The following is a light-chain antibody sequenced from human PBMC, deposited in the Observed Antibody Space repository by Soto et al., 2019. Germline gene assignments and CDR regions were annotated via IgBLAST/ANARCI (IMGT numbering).Light chain of an antibody. J-gene: IGLJ3*02. V-gene: IGLV1-40*01. CDR1: SSNIGAGYD. Sequence: QPVLTQPPSVSGAPGQRVTISCTGSSSNIGAGYDVQWYQQLPGIAPKLLMYGNSNRPSGVPDRFSGSKSGTSASLAITGLQAEDEADYYCQSYDSILSGNWVFGGGTKVTVL. CDR2: GNS. CDR3: QSYDSILSGNWV.